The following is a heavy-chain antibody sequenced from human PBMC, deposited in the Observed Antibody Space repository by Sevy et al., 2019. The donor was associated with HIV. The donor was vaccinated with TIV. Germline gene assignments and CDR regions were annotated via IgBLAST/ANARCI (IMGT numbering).Heavy chain of an antibody. Sequence: SETLSLTCAVSGYSISSGYYWGWIRQPPGKWLEWIGSIYHSGSTYYNPSLKSRVTISVDTSKNQFSLKLSSVTAADTAGYYCARRSVDGSRYYWGQGTLVTVSS. J-gene: IGHJ4*02. D-gene: IGHD1-26*01. CDR2: IYHSGST. CDR1: GYSISSGYY. V-gene: IGHV4-38-2*01. CDR3: ARRSVDGSRYY.